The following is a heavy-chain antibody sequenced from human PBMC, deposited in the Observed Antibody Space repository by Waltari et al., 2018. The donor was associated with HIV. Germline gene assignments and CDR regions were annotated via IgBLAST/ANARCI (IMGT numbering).Heavy chain of an antibody. J-gene: IGHJ6*02. D-gene: IGHD6-13*01. CDR2: IYTSGST. CDR3: ARFVGSSWVHGMDV. V-gene: IGHV4-4*07. CDR1: GGSISIYY. Sequence: QVQLQESGPGLVTPSETLSLTCTVSGGSISIYYLSWIRQPAGKGLEWIGRIYTSGSTNYNPSLKSRVTMSVDTSKNQFSLKLSSVTAADTAVYYCARFVGSSWVHGMDVWGQGTTVTVSS.